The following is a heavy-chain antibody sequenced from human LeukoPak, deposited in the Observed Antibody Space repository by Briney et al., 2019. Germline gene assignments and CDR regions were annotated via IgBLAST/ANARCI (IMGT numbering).Heavy chain of an antibody. CDR1: GGTFSSYA. V-gene: IGHV1-69*04. Sequence: SVKVSCKASGGTFSSYAISWVRQAPGQGLEWMGRIIPILGIANYAQKFQGRVTITADKSTSTAYMELSSLRSEDTAVYYCASLSLGYCSSTSCPPGDYWGQGTLVTVSS. J-gene: IGHJ4*02. CDR3: ASLSLGYCSSTSCPPGDY. D-gene: IGHD2-2*01. CDR2: IIPILGIA.